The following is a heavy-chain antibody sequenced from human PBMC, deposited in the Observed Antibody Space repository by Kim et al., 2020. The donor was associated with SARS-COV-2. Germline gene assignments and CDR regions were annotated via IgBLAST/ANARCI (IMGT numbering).Heavy chain of an antibody. CDR2: INAGNGNT. CDR3: ARDLVVGAFYFDY. D-gene: IGHD1-26*01. J-gene: IGHJ4*02. CDR1: GYTFTSYA. Sequence: ASVKVSCKASGYTFTSYAMHWVRQAPGQRLEWMGWINAGNGNTKYSQKFQGRVTITRDTSASTAYMELSSLRSEDTAVYYCARDLVVGAFYFDYWGQGTLVTVSS. V-gene: IGHV1-3*01.